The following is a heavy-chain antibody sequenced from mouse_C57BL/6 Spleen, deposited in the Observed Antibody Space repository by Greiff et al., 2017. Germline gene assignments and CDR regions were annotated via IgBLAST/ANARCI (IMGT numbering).Heavy chain of an antibody. V-gene: IGHV1-82*01. CDR2: IYPGDGDT. CDR1: GYAFSSSW. Sequence: QVQLQQSGPELVKPGASVKISCKASGYAFSSSWMNWVKQRPGKGLEWIGRIYPGDGDTNYNGKFMGKATLTADKSSSTAYMQLSSLTSEDSAVYYCARGGAADYWGQGTTLTVSS. CDR3: ARGGAADY. J-gene: IGHJ2*01.